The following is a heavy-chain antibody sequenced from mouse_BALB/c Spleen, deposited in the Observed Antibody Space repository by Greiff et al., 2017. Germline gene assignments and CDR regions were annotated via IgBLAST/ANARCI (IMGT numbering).Heavy chain of an antibody. CDR3: TRGDLLLRFDY. CDR2: INPSNGGT. V-gene: IGHV1S81*02. D-gene: IGHD1-1*01. J-gene: IGHJ2*01. Sequence: VKLQESGAELVKPGASVKLSCKASGYTFTSYYMYWVKQRPGQGLEWIGEINPSNGGTNFNEKFKSKATLTVDKSSSTAYMQLSSLTSEDSAVYYCTRGDLLLRFDYWGQGTTLTVSS. CDR1: GYTFTSYY.